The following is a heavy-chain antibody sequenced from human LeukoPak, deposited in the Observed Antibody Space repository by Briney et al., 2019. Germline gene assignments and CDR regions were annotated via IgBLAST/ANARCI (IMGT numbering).Heavy chain of an antibody. D-gene: IGHD2-21*01. J-gene: IGHJ4*02. CDR2: IYTSGST. CDR1: GGSISSGSYY. V-gene: IGHV4-61*02. Sequence: SQTLSLTCSVSGGSISSGSYYWSWIRQPAGMGLEWIGRIYTSGSTTYNPSLTSRVTISVDMSKNQFSLKLSSVTAADTAVYYCARVPGDCCSCVDYWGQGTLVTVSS. CDR3: ARVPGDCCSCVDY.